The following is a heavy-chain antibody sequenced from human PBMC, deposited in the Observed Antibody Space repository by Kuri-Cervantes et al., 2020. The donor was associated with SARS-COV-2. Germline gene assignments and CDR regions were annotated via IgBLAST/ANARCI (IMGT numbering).Heavy chain of an antibody. J-gene: IGHJ6*02. CDR2: ISSSSSYI. CDR3: ARDPPSPYCSGGSCRTDI. CDR1: GFTFSSYS. Sequence: GGSLRLSCAASGFTFSSYSMHWVRQAPGKGLEWVSSISSSSSYINYADSVKGRFTISRDNAKNSLYLQMNSLRAEDTAVYYCARDPPSPYCSGGSCRTDIWGQGTTVTVSS. D-gene: IGHD2-15*01. V-gene: IGHV3-21*01.